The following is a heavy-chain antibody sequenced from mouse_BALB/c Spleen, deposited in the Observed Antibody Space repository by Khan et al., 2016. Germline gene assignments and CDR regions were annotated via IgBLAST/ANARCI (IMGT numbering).Heavy chain of an antibody. CDR3: PTVITTLIATRSHY. CDR2: INTNIGET. D-gene: IGHD1-1*01. J-gene: IGHJ2*01. CDR1: GYTFTNFG. Sequence: QIQLVQSGPELKKPGETVKISCKASGYTFTNFGINWVRQAPGKGLEWMDWINTNIGETTYDDDFKGRFAFALESSASTASLHTNNPTHEYMPTFFCPTVITTLIATRSHYFGPRTTLTVSS. V-gene: IGHV9-1*02.